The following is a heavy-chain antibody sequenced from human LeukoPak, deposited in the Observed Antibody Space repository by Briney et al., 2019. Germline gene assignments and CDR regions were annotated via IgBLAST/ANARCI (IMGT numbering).Heavy chain of an antibody. D-gene: IGHD5-24*01. CDR1: GFTFSSYE. V-gene: IGHV3-48*03. CDR2: IGSSGGSR. CDR3: AREDGDAFDI. Sequence: PGGSLRLSRAASGFTFSSYEMDWVRRAPGKGLEWVSYIGSSGGSRYYADSVKGRFTSSRDNAKNSLYLQMNSLRVEDTAVYYCAREDGDAFDIWGQGTVVSVSS. J-gene: IGHJ3*02.